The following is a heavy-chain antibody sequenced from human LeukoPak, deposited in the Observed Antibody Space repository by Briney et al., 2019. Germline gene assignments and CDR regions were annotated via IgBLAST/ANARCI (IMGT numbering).Heavy chain of an antibody. CDR1: GGSISSSSYY. CDR2: IYYSGST. CDR3: ARDYPYLSGNSASLLDY. Sequence: SETLSLTCTVSGGSISSSSYYWGRIRLPPGKGLEWIGSIYYSGSTYYNPSLKSRVTISVDTSKNQFSLKLSSVTAADTAVYYCARDYPYLSGNSASLLDYWGQGTLVTVSS. J-gene: IGHJ4*02. V-gene: IGHV4-39*02. D-gene: IGHD4-23*01.